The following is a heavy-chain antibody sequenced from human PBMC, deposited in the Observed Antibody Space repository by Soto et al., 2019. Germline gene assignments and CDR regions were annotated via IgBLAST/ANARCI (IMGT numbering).Heavy chain of an antibody. CDR1: GGPISSYY. V-gene: IGHV4-59*01. D-gene: IGHD3-3*01. CDR2: IYYSGST. Sequence: SETLSLTCTVSGGPISSYYWSWIRQPPGKGLEWIGYIYYSGSTNYNPSLKSRVTISVDTSKNQFSLKLSSVTAADTAVYYCASGRYDFWSGYYEYYFDYWGQGTLVTVSS. CDR3: ASGRYDFWSGYYEYYFDY. J-gene: IGHJ4*02.